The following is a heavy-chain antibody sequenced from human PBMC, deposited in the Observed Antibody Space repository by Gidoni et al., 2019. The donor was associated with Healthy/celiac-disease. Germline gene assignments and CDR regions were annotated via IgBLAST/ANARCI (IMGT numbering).Heavy chain of an antibody. J-gene: IGHJ6*02. D-gene: IGHD6-6*01. CDR1: GFSLSSSGTC. CDR3: ARIPAFEYSSSSVNPVFSCYYYYYGMDV. CDR2: IDCDDDK. Sequence: VTLRESGPALVKPTQTLTLTCTLSGFSLSSSGTCVSCIRQPPGKALEWLALIDCDDDKSSSTSLKTRLTISKDTSKNQVVLTMTNMDPVDTATYYCARIPAFEYSSSSVNPVFSCYYYYYGMDVWGQGTTVTVSS. V-gene: IGHV2-70*01.